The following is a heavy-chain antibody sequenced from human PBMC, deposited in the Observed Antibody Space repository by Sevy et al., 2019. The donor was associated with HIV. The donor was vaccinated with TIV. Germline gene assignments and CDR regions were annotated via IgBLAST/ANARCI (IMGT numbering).Heavy chain of an antibody. D-gene: IGHD3-22*01. CDR1: GYTFNNYW. Sequence: GESLKISCQGSGYTFNNYWIGWVRQMPGKGLEWMGMIYPLDFDTKYSPSFQGQVTTSVDNSISTAYLQWSSLKASDTAIYYCARRNYYDVSGLFDYWGQGTLVTVSS. CDR2: IYPLDFDT. J-gene: IGHJ4*02. V-gene: IGHV5-51*01. CDR3: ARRNYYDVSGLFDY.